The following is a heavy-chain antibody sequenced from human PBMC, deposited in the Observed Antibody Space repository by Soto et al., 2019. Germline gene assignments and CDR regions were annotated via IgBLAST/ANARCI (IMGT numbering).Heavy chain of an antibody. J-gene: IGHJ3*02. Sequence: EVQLVETGGGLIQPGGSLRLSCAASGLTVSSNYMNWVRQAPGKGLEWVSVLYSGGSTHYAGSVKGRFIISRDNSKNTLYLQMNSLRVEDTAVYYCARDRPGDEGDGFDIWGHWTMVTVSS. V-gene: IGHV3-53*02. D-gene: IGHD3-10*01. CDR2: LYSGGST. CDR3: ARDRPGDEGDGFDI. CDR1: GLTVSSNY.